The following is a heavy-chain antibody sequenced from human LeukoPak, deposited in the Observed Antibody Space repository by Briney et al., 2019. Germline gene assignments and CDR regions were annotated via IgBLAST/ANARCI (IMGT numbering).Heavy chain of an antibody. V-gene: IGHV1-8*01. CDR3: ARGRKWLHTGEY. CDR2: MNPNSGNT. Sequence: ASVKVSCKASGYTFTSYDINWVRQATGQGLEWMGWMNPNSGNTGYAQKFQGRVTMTRNTSISTAYMELSSLRSKDTAVYYCARGRKWLHTGEYWGQGTLVTVSS. J-gene: IGHJ4*02. CDR1: GYTFTSYD. D-gene: IGHD5-24*01.